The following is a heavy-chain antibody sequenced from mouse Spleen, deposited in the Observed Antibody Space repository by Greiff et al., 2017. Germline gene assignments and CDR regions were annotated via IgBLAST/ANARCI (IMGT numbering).Heavy chain of an antibody. D-gene: IGHD4-1*01. Sequence: VQLKESGAELVKPGASVKLSCTASGFNIKDTYMHWVKQRPEQGLEWIGRIDPANGNTKYDPKFQGKATITADTSSNTAYLQLSSLTSEDSAVYFCARTGTFDYWGQGTTLTVSS. CDR2: IDPANGNT. J-gene: IGHJ2*01. CDR1: GFNIKDTY. CDR3: ARTGTFDY. V-gene: IGHV14-3*02.